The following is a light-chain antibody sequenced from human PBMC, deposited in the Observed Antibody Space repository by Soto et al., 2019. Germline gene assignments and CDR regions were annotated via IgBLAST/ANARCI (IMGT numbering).Light chain of an antibody. CDR2: GNS. CDR3: SSYTTSLTVA. Sequence: QSALTQSASVSGSPGQSITISCTGTSSDIGGYNYVSWYQQHPDKAPKLMIFGNSNRPSGVSNRFSGSKSGNSASLTISGLLAEDEADYYCSSYTTSLTVAFGGGTKLTVL. J-gene: IGLJ2*01. V-gene: IGLV2-14*01. CDR1: SSDIGGYNY.